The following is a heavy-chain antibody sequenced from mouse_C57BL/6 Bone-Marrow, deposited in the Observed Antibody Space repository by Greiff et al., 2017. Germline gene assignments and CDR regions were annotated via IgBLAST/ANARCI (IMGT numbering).Heavy chain of an antibody. CDR2: INYDGSST. CDR3: ARGRGTGSGYFDY. CDR1: GFTFSDYY. V-gene: IGHV5-16*01. Sequence: DVKLVESEGGLVQPGSSMKLSCTASGFTFSDYYMAWVRQVPEKGLEWVANINYDGSSTYYLDSLKSRFIISRDNAKNILYLQMSSLKSEDTATYYCARGRGTGSGYFDYGGQGTTLTVSS. D-gene: IGHD3-2*02. J-gene: IGHJ2*01.